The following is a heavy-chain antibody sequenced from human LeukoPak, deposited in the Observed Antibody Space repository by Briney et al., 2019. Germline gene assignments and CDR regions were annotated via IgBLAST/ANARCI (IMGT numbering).Heavy chain of an antibody. CDR3: ARTSFMGGGVSG. V-gene: IGHV4-59*08. D-gene: IGHD3-16*01. CDR1: GGSISSYY. J-gene: IGHJ3*01. Sequence: SETLSLTCTVSGGSISSYYWSWIRQPPGKGLEWIGYIYYSGSTNYNPSLKSRVTVSVDTSKNQFSLKLSSVTAADTAVYYCARTSFMGGGVSGWGQGTMVTVSS. CDR2: IYYSGST.